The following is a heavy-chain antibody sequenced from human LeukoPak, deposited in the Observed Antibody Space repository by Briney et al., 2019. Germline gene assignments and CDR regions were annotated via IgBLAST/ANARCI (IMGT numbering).Heavy chain of an antibody. Sequence: SETLSLTCTVSGGSISSGDYYWSWIRQPPGKGLEWIGYIYYSGSTYYNPSLKSRVTISVDTSKNQFSLKLSSVTAADTAVYYCARGPLEWLAFDYWGQGTLVTVSS. D-gene: IGHD6-19*01. J-gene: IGHJ4*02. CDR1: GGSISSGDYY. CDR2: IYYSGST. CDR3: ARGPLEWLAFDY. V-gene: IGHV4-30-4*08.